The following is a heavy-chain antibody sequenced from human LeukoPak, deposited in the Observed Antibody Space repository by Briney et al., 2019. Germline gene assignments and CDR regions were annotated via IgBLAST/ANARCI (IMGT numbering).Heavy chain of an antibody. CDR1: GFTFTNYW. CDR2: IKEDGSQI. D-gene: IGHD6-19*01. CDR3: AGSSGWLFDY. V-gene: IGHV3-7*01. Sequence: GGSLRLSCAVSGFTFTNYWMNSVRQAPGKGLEWVANIKEDGSQIYYVDSVKGRFTISRDNAKNSVYLKMNSLRAEDTAVYYCAGSSGWLFDYWGQGTLVAVSS. J-gene: IGHJ4*02.